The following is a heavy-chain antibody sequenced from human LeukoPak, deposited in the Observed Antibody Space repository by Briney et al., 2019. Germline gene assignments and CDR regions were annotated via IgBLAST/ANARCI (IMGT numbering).Heavy chain of an antibody. J-gene: IGHJ4*02. D-gene: IGHD3-10*01. CDR1: GGSISSGSYY. CDR2: IYTSGST. CDR3: AREIMVRGVITYYFDY. Sequence: SQTLSLTCTVSGGSISSGSYYWSWIRQPAGKGLEWIGRIYTSGSTNYNPSLKSRVTISVDTSKNRFSLKLSSVTAADTAVYYCAREIMVRGVITYYFDYWGQGTLVTVSS. V-gene: IGHV4-61*02.